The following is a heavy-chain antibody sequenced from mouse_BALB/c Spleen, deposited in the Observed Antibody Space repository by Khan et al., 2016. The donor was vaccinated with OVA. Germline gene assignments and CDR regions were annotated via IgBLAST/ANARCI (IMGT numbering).Heavy chain of an antibody. Sequence: EVQLQQSGPELMKPGASVKISCKASGYSFTTYYIHWVMQSHGTSLEWIGYIDPFSGATTYNQKFRGKATLTVDKSSSTAYIHLRNLTSEDSACYYCSRHGYVAWFTYWGQGTLVTVSA. J-gene: IGHJ3*01. V-gene: IGHV1S135*01. D-gene: IGHD2-2*01. CDR2: IDPFSGAT. CDR3: SRHGYVAWFTY. CDR1: GYSFTTYY.